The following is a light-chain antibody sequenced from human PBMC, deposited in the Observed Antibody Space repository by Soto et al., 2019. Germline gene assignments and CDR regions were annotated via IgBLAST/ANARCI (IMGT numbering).Light chain of an antibody. CDR3: QHYDIGSG. CDR1: QSVSSN. Sequence: EILMTQSPATLSVSPGERATLSCRASQSVSSNLAWYQQIPGQAPRLLIYGASTRATGIPARFSGSGSGTEFTLTISSLQSEDFAVYFCQHYDIGSGFGGGTKVEIK. V-gene: IGKV3-15*01. J-gene: IGKJ4*01. CDR2: GAS.